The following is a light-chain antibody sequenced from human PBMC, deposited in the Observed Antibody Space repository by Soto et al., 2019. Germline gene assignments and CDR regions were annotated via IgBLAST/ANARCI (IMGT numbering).Light chain of an antibody. CDR1: QSVRSN. CDR3: QQYNNWPRLT. J-gene: IGKJ4*01. V-gene: IGKV3-15*01. Sequence: EIVMTQSPATLSVSRGERSTLXXRASQSVRSNLAWYQQKPGQAPRLLIYGASTRAFGIPARFSGSGSGTEFTLTISSLQSEDFAVYYCQQYNNWPRLTFGGGTKWIS. CDR2: GAS.